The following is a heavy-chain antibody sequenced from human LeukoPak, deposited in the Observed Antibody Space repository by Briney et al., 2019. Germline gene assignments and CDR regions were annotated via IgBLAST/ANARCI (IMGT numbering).Heavy chain of an antibody. D-gene: IGHD2-2*02. CDR3: ARVVVPAAINYYYYYMDV. V-gene: IGHV4-59*08. J-gene: IGHJ6*03. CDR1: GGSISSFY. Sequence: PSETLSLTCTVSGGSISSFYWSWIRQPPGKGLEWIGYIYYSGSTNYNPSLKSRVTISVDTSKNQFSLKLSSVTAADTAVYYCARVVVPAAINYYYYYMDVWGKGTTVTVSS. CDR2: IYYSGST.